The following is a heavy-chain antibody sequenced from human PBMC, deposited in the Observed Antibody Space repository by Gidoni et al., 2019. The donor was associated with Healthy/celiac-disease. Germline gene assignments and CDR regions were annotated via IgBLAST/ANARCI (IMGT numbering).Heavy chain of an antibody. CDR1: GFTFTSYA. Sequence: EVQLLESGGGLVQPGGALRLSCAASGFTFTSYAMRGVRHAPGKGLEGVLAISGSGASTYYANSVKGRFTISRDNSKNTLYLQMNSLRAEDTAVYYCAKCNWNDGGYWGQGTLVTVSS. CDR3: AKCNWNDGGY. V-gene: IGHV3-23*01. D-gene: IGHD1-1*01. CDR2: ISGSGAST. J-gene: IGHJ4*02.